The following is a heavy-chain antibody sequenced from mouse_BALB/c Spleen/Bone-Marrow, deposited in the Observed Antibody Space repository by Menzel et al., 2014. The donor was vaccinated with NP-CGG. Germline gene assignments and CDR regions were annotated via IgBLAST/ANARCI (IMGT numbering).Heavy chain of an antibody. D-gene: IGHD2-1*01. Sequence: DVMLVESGPDRVKPSQSLSLTCTVTGYSITSGYSWHWIRQFPGNKLEWMGYIHHSGSTNYNPSLRSRISITRDTSKNQFFLHLNSVTTEDTATYYCTSYGNYWYFDVWGAGTTVTVSS. J-gene: IGHJ1*01. V-gene: IGHV3-1*02. CDR3: TSYGNYWYFDV. CDR2: IHHSGST. CDR1: GYSITSGYS.